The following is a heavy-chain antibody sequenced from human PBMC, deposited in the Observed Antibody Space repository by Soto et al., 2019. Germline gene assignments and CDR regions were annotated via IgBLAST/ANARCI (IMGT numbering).Heavy chain of an antibody. CDR1: GGSISSGDYY. J-gene: IGHJ4*02. Sequence: KTSETLSLTCTVSGGSISSGDYYWSWIRQPPGKGLEWIGSIYYSGNSYYNPSLKSRVTISVDTSKKQFSLKLSSVTAADTAVYFCVRGGQGSPFDYWGQGALVTVSS. CDR2: IYYSGNS. V-gene: IGHV4-30-4*01. CDR3: VRGGQGSPFDY.